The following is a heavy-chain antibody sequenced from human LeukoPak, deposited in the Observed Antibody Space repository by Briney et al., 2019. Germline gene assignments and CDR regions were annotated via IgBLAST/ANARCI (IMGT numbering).Heavy chain of an antibody. CDR3: ARVGNGGSCSDY. J-gene: IGHJ4*02. V-gene: IGHV4-59*01. D-gene: IGHD2-15*01. CDR1: GGSISSYY. CDR2: IYYSGST. Sequence: SETLSLTCTVSGGSISSYYWSWIRQPPGKGLEWIGYIYYSGSTNYNPSLKSRVTISVDTSKNQFSLKLSSVTAADTAVYYCARVGNGGSCSDYWGQGTLVTVSS.